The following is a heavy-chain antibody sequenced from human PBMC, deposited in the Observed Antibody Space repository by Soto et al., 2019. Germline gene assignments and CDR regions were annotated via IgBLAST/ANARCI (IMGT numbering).Heavy chain of an antibody. CDR2: IYYSGST. V-gene: IGHV4-30-4*01. CDR3: ARHVPFSLCLGAPPRYYMDV. J-gene: IGHJ6*03. D-gene: IGHD3-10*01. CDR1: GLSLSSGYYY. Sequence: SETLSLTCTFSGLSLSSGYYYLSWIRPPPGKGLEWIGYIYYSGSTNYNPSLKSRVTISVDTSKNQFSLKLSSVTAADTAVYYCARHVPFSLCLGAPPRYYMDVWGKGTTVTVSS.